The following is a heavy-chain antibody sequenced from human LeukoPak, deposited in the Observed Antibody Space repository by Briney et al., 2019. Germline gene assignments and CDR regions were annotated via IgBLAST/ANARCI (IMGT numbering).Heavy chain of an antibody. J-gene: IGHJ4*02. D-gene: IGHD3-3*01. V-gene: IGHV3-9*01. CDR3: AKDKYHDIWSGFYDY. Sequence: GRSLRLSCAASGFTFDDYAMHWVRQAPGKGLEWVSGISWNSGSIGYADSVKGRFTISRDNAKDSLYLQMNSLRAEDTALYYCAKDKYHDIWSGFYDYWGQGTLVTVSS. CDR2: ISWNSGSI. CDR1: GFTFDDYA.